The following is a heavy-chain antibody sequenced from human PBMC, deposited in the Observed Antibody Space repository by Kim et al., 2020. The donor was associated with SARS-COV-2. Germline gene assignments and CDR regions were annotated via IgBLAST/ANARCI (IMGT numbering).Heavy chain of an antibody. Sequence: GGSLRLSCAASGFTFSNYAMTWVRQAPGKGLEWVSTIFGFASATHAADSVKGRFTTTSNSSNSAQYQQISSRTAETSAVYFARKKFFSNGRCSCYEFFD. CDR3: RKKFFSNGRCSCYEFFD. D-gene: IGHD2-8*01. CDR1: GFTFSNYA. J-gene: IGHJ4*01. V-gene: IGHV3-23*01. CDR2: IFGFASAT.